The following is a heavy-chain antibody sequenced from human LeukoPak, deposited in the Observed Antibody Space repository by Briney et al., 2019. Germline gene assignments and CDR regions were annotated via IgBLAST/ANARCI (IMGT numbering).Heavy chain of an antibody. D-gene: IGHD1-7*01. Sequence: PGRSLRPSCAASGFTFSTYEMNSVRQAPGKRLEWVSYISGSGSTIYYADSVKGRFTISRHNAKYSLYLQMNSLRAEDTAVYYCARGDSWNSYYYYYMDVWGEGTSVTVSS. V-gene: IGHV3-48*03. CDR2: ISGSGSTI. J-gene: IGHJ6*03. CDR3: ARGDSWNSYYYYYMDV. CDR1: GFTFSTYE.